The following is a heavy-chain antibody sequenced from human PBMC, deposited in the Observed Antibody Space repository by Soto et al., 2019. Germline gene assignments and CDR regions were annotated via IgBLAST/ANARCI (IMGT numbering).Heavy chain of an antibody. CDR3: VKSRGGNNFDFFD. Sequence: GGSLRLSCSASVFTFSSYAMHWVRQSPGEGLEYVSGIRGNGDPPFYADSVKGRFTISRDNSKNTLYLQMSSLGADDTAVYYCVKSRGGNNFDFFDWGPGALVTVSS. CDR2: IRGNGDPP. J-gene: IGHJ4*02. V-gene: IGHV3-64D*06. CDR1: VFTFSSYA. D-gene: IGHD5-12*01.